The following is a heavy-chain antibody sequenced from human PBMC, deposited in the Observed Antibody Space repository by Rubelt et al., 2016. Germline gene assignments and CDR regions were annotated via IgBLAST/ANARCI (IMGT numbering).Heavy chain of an antibody. J-gene: IGHJ4*02. V-gene: IGHV4-34*01. D-gene: IGHD5-12*01. CDR2: IDHSGRT. Sequence: QVQLQQWGAGLLKPSETLSLTCAVYGGSFSGYYWSWIRQPPEKGLEWIGEIDHSGRTTYNPSLKSRVIISVATSQNHFSRKLSSVTAADTAVYYCARRGWTYSGYEPWDYWGQGTLVTVSS. CDR3: ARRGWTYSGYEPWDY. CDR1: GGSFSGYY.